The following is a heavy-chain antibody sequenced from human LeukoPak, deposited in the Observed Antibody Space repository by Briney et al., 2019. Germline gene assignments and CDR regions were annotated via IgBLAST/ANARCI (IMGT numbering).Heavy chain of an antibody. Sequence: GGSLRLSCAASGFTFSNYGLHWVRQAPGKGLEWVAVIWPDGSNKYYADSVKGRFTISRDNSKNTLYLQMNSLRAEDTAVYYCASSGTLVATPTWGQGTLVTVSS. CDR3: ASSGTLVATPT. CDR2: IWPDGSNK. V-gene: IGHV3-30*19. J-gene: IGHJ5*02. CDR1: GFTFSNYG. D-gene: IGHD3-10*01.